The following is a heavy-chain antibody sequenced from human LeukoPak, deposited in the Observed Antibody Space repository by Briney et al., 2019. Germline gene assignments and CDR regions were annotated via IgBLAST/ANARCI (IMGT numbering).Heavy chain of an antibody. J-gene: IGHJ6*02. D-gene: IGHD6-13*01. Sequence: GGSLRLSCAASGFTFSSYAMHWFRQAPGKGLEWVAVISYDGRNRYHADSVKGRFTISSDNSKNTLYLQMNSLRVEDTAVYYCARDRSIVAAGGDYYYYYGMAVWGQGTTVTVSS. CDR1: GFTFSSYA. V-gene: IGHV3-30*04. CDR2: ISYDGRNR. CDR3: ARDRSIVAAGGDYYYYYGMAV.